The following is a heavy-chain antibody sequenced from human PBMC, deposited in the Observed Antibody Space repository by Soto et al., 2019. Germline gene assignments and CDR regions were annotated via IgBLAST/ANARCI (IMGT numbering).Heavy chain of an antibody. CDR1: GVTFSSYA. J-gene: IGHJ6*02. CDR2: IIPIFGTA. Sequence: SVKVCCKASGVTFSSYAISWVRQAPGQGLEWMGGIIPIFGTANYAQKFQGRVTITADESTSTAYMELSSLRSEDTAVYYCARQGPVGELPYYYYGMDVWGQGTTVTVSS. D-gene: IGHD1-26*01. V-gene: IGHV1-69*13. CDR3: ARQGPVGELPYYYYGMDV.